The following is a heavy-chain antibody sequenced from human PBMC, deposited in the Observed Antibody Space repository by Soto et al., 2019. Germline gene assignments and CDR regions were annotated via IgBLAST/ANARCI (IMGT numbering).Heavy chain of an antibody. V-gene: IGHV3-21*01. D-gene: IGHD6-25*01. CDR2: ISSSSYI. CDR3: ARVRARGSAIYFDY. Sequence: GGSLRLSCAASGFTFSSYSMNWVRQAPGKGLEWVSSISSSSYIYYADSVKGRFTISRDNAKNSLYLQMNSLRAEDTAVYYCARVRARGSAIYFDYWGQGTLVTVSS. J-gene: IGHJ4*02. CDR1: GFTFSSYS.